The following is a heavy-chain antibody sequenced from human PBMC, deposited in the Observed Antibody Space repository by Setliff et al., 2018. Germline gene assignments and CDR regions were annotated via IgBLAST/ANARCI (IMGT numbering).Heavy chain of an antibody. CDR3: AREALGELLSFDY. CDR2: IYTSGVT. Sequence: SETLSLTCTVSGGSVSSGSYYWSWIRQPAGKGLEWIGRIYTSGVTNYYPSLKSRVTMSVDTSKNQFSLNLSSVTAADTAVYYCAREALGELLSFDYWGQGTLVTVSS. CDR1: GGSVSSGSYY. J-gene: IGHJ4*02. V-gene: IGHV4-61*02. D-gene: IGHD1-26*01.